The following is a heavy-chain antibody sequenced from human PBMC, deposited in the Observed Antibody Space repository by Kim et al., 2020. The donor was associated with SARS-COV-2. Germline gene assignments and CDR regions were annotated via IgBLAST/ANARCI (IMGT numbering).Heavy chain of an antibody. CDR2: ST. D-gene: IGHD3-9*01. Sequence: STNYAKKFQGRVTRTRDTSTSTVYMELSSLRSEDTAVYYCARAPYYDIVYWGQGPLVTVSS. V-gene: IGHV1-46*01. CDR3: ARAPYYDIVY. J-gene: IGHJ4*02.